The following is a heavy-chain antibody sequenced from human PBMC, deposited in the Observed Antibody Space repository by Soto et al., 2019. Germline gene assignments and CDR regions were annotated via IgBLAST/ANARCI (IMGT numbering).Heavy chain of an antibody. V-gene: IGHV4-39*01. D-gene: IGHD6-13*01. CDR2: IYYSGST. CDR1: GGSISSSSYY. CDR3: ARHPYSSSYLYYYYYGMDV. J-gene: IGHJ6*02. Sequence: PSETLSLTCTVSGGSISSSSYYWGWIRQPPXKGLEWIGSIYYSGSTYYNPSLKSRVTISVDTSKNQFSLKLSSVTAADTAVYYCARHPYSSSYLYYYYYGMDVWGQGTTVTVSS.